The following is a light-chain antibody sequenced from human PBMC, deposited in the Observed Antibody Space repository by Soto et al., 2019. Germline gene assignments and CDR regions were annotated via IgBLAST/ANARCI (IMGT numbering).Light chain of an antibody. J-gene: IGKJ2*01. CDR3: QQYGSSPPYT. V-gene: IGKV3-20*01. Sequence: EVVLTQYPGTLSLSPGQRATLSCRASQSFSSSDLAWYQQKPGQAPSLLIYGASSRATGIPDRFSCSGSGTDFTLTISRREPEDLAVYYCQQYGSSPPYTFGQGTRLEIK. CDR1: QSFSSSD. CDR2: GAS.